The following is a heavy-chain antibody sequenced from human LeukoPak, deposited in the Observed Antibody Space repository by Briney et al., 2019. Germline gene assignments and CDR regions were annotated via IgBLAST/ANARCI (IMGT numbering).Heavy chain of an antibody. J-gene: IGHJ3*02. CDR1: GFTFSSYG. CDR3: ARVDCSGGSCYPHASYAFDI. Sequence: PGGSLRLSCAASGFTFSSYGMHWVRQAPGKGLEWVAVISYDGSNKYYADSVKGRFTISRDNSKNTLYLQMNSLRAEDTAVYYCARVDCSGGSCYPHASYAFDIWGQGTMVTVSS. V-gene: IGHV3-30*03. CDR2: ISYDGSNK. D-gene: IGHD2-15*01.